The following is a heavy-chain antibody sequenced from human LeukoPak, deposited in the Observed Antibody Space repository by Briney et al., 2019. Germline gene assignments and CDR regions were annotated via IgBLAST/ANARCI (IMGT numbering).Heavy chain of an antibody. V-gene: IGHV3-48*03. J-gene: IGHJ4*02. CDR1: GFTFSNYD. D-gene: IGHD2-21*02. CDR3: ARDASGGDLPFDY. Sequence: GGSLRLSCAASGFTFSNYDLNWVRQAPGKGLEWVSYIGSSGSTIKYADSVKGRFTISRDNGKNSLYLQMNSLRAEDTAVYYCARDASGGDLPFDYWGQGTLVTVSS. CDR2: IGSSGSTI.